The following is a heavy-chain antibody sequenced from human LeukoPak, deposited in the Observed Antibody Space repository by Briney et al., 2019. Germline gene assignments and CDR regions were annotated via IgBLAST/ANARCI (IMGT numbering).Heavy chain of an antibody. CDR1: GFSFSDYY. J-gene: IGHJ4*02. CDR3: ARGGTGAFDY. D-gene: IGHD2-8*02. CDR2: ISSRSTYI. Sequence: GGSLRLSCTASGFSFSDYYMSWIRQAPGKGLEWISYISSRSTYISDADSVKGRFTISRDNAKNLLFLQMNSLRVEDTALYYCARGGTGAFDYWGQGILVTVSS. V-gene: IGHV3-11*06.